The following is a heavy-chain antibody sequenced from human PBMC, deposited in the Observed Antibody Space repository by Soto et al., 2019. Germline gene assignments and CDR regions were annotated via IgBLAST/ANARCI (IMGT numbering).Heavy chain of an antibody. Sequence: QVQLQQWGAGLLKPSETLSLTCAVYGGSFSGYYWSWIRQPPGKGLEWIGEINHSGSTNYNPSLKSRVTISVDTSKNQFSLKLSSVTAADTSVYYCARSSVTLLGWELLISWFDPWGQGTLVTVSS. V-gene: IGHV4-34*01. CDR2: INHSGST. D-gene: IGHD1-26*01. J-gene: IGHJ5*02. CDR3: ARSSVTLLGWELLISWFDP. CDR1: GGSFSGYY.